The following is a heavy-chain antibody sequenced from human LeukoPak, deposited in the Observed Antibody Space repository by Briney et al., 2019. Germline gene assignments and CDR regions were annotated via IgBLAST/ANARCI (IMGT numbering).Heavy chain of an antibody. V-gene: IGHV3-7*01. CDR2: INPDESHT. Sequence: GGSLRLSCAASGFSFSTSWMAWVRQAPGKGLQWVGNINPDESHTDYMDSVKGRFTMSRDNAENSLFLQVHSLRDEDTAVYYCARDRAYDAFDYWGRGTLVTVSS. CDR3: ARDRAYDAFDY. D-gene: IGHD5-12*01. J-gene: IGHJ4*02. CDR1: GFSFSTSW.